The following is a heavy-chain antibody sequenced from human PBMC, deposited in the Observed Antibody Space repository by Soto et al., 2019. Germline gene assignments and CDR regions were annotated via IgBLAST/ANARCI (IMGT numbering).Heavy chain of an antibody. J-gene: IGHJ4*02. D-gene: IGHD3-9*01. CDR1: GYTFSSYY. CDR3: ARGLYFDTLTGQGY. Sequence: QVQLVQSGAEVKKPGASANVPCEASGYTFSSYYIHWVRQAPGRGLEWMGSISPTTGRTTYAQRFQGRVTMTRDTSTTTVYVELSSLSSEDTAVYYCARGLYFDTLTGQGYWGQGTLVTVSS. CDR2: ISPTTGRT. V-gene: IGHV1-46*03.